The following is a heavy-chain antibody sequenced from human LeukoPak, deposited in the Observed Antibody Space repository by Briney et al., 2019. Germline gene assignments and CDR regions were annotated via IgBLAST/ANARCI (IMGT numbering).Heavy chain of an antibody. J-gene: IGHJ4*02. V-gene: IGHV4-39*02. CDR1: GGSISSSSYY. Sequence: PSETLSLTCTVSGGSISSSSYYWGWIRQPPGKGLEWIGSIYYSGSTYYNPSLKSRVTISVDTSKNQFSLKLSSVTAADTAVYYCARDHGYYFDYWGQGTLVTVSS. CDR2: IYYSGST. CDR3: ARDHGYYFDY. D-gene: IGHD4-17*01.